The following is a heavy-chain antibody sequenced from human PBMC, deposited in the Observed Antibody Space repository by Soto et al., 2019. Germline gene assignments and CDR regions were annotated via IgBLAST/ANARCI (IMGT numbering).Heavy chain of an antibody. Sequence: PSETLSLTCTVSGGSVSSGSYYWSWILQPPGKGLEWIGYIYYSGSTNYNPSLKSRVTISVDTSKNQFSLKLSSVTAADTAVYYCASAADEFWSATGFDSLGHGTLVTVSP. D-gene: IGHD3-3*01. CDR2: IYYSGST. J-gene: IGHJ5*01. V-gene: IGHV4-61*01. CDR3: ASAADEFWSATGFDS. CDR1: GGSVSSGSYY.